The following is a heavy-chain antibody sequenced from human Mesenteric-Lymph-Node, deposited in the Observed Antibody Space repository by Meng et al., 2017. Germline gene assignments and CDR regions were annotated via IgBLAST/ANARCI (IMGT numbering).Heavy chain of an antibody. CDR3: ASFDTRRYFDY. Sequence: SVKVSCKASGGTFSSYTISWVRQAPGQGLEWMGRIIPILGIANYAQKFQGRVTITADESTSTAYMELSSLRSEDTAVYYCASFDTRRYFDYWGQGTLVTVSS. CDR1: GGTFSSYT. V-gene: IGHV1-69*02. D-gene: IGHD3-22*01. J-gene: IGHJ4*02. CDR2: IIPILGIA.